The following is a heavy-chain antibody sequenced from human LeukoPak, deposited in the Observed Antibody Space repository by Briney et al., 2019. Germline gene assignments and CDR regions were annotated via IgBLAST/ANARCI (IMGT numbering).Heavy chain of an antibody. CDR2: IYYSGST. V-gene: IGHV4-34*01. CDR3: ARGLSYDSSGYYQWYYYMDV. D-gene: IGHD3-22*01. Sequence: ASETLSLTCAVYGGSFSGYYWGWIRQPPGKGLEWIGSIYYSGSTYYNPSLKSRVTISVDTSKNQFSLKLSSVTAADTAVYYCARGLSYDSSGYYQWYYYMDVWGKGTTVTVSS. CDR1: GGSFSGYY. J-gene: IGHJ6*03.